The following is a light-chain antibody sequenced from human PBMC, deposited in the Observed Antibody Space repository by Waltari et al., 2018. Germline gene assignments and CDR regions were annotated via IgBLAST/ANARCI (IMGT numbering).Light chain of an antibody. Sequence: EIVLTQSPGTLSLSPGDRATLSCRTSQRVITTFLSWYQQKPGQAPRLLIYGAYNRATGIPDRFSGSGSGTDFTLTISILEPEDFAVFYCQQYDASPPMYTFGQGTKLEIK. CDR2: GAY. CDR3: QQYDASPPMYT. J-gene: IGKJ2*01. CDR1: QRVITTF. V-gene: IGKV3-20*01.